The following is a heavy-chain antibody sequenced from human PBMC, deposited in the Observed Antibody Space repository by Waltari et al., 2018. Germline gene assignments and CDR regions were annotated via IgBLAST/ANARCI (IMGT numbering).Heavy chain of an antibody. CDR3: TRGGRDSSWYWRD. J-gene: IGHJ4*02. Sequence: EVQLVESGGGLAQPGGFLRLSCAAPGLSLSNYWMNWVRQASGKGPEGVANIKQDGSEKYYMDSVKGRFTISRDNAKNSLYLQMNNLRVEETAVYYCTRGGRDSSWYWRDWGQGTLVTVSS. CDR1: GLSLSNYW. CDR2: IKQDGSEK. V-gene: IGHV3-7*01. D-gene: IGHD6-13*01.